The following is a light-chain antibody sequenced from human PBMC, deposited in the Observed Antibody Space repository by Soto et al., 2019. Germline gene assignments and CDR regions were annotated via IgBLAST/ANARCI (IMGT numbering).Light chain of an antibody. J-gene: IGKJ1*01. CDR3: QQYISYPWT. CDR2: DAS. V-gene: IGKV1-5*01. Sequence: DIQMTQSPSTLSASVGDRVTITCRVSQSIRSWLAWYQQKPGKAPKLLMYDASSLESGVPSRFSGSGSATEFTLTISSLQPDDFATYYCQQYISYPWTFDQGTKVEVK. CDR1: QSIRSW.